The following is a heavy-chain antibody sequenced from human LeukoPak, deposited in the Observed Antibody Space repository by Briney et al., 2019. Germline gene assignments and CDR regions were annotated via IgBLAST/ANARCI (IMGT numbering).Heavy chain of an antibody. J-gene: IGHJ4*02. D-gene: IGHD6-6*01. CDR1: GFTFSNYG. V-gene: IGHV3-30*02. CDR3: ARVVTLYSSSSGDY. Sequence: PGGSLRLSCAASGFTFSNYGMHWVRQAPGKGLEWVASIRYDGFNKYYADSLKGRFTISRDNSKNTLYLQMNSLRAEDTAVYYCARVVTLYSSSSGDYWGQGTLVTVSS. CDR2: IRYDGFNK.